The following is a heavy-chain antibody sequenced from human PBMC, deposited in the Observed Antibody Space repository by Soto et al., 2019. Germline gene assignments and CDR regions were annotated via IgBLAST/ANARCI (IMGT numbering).Heavy chain of an antibody. Sequence: PEGSLRLSCVASEFTFSSYEMNWVRQAPGKGLEWVSYISSSGTTIYYTDSVKGRFTISRDNAKKSLYLQMNSLRAEDTAVYYCVRFGGAAAGPGDYWGQGTLVTVSS. V-gene: IGHV3-48*03. J-gene: IGHJ4*02. CDR3: VRFGGAAAGPGDY. D-gene: IGHD6-13*01. CDR2: ISSSGTTI. CDR1: EFTFSSYE.